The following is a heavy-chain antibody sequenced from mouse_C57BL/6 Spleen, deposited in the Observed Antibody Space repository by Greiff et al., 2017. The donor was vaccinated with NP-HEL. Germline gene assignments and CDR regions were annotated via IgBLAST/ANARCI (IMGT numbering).Heavy chain of an antibody. CDR2: ISSGGDYI. V-gene: IGHV5-9-1*02. J-gene: IGHJ4*01. Sequence: EVKLVESGEGLVKPGGSLKLSCAASGFTFSSYAMSWVRQTPEKRLEWVAYISSGGDYIYYADTVQGRFTISRDTARNTLYLQMSSLKSEDTAMYYCTRDRHYYGSSYVGYYAMDYWGQGTSVTVSS. CDR3: TRDRHYYGSSYVGYYAMDY. CDR1: GFTFSSYA. D-gene: IGHD1-1*01.